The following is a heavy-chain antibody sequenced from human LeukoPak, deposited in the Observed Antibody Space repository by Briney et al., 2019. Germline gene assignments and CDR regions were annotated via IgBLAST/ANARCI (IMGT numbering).Heavy chain of an antibody. D-gene: IGHD6-19*01. Sequence: QTGGSLRLSCAASGFTVSSNYMSCVRQAPGKGLEWVSVIYSGGSTYYADSVKGRFTISRDNAKNSLYLQMNSLRAEDTVVYYCAKASGWYERGPDYYYYFMDVWGKGTTVTVSS. CDR3: AKASGWYERGPDYYYYFMDV. CDR1: GFTVSSNY. CDR2: IYSGGST. V-gene: IGHV3-53*01. J-gene: IGHJ6*03.